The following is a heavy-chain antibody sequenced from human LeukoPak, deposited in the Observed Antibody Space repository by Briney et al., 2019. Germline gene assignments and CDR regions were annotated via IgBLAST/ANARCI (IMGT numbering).Heavy chain of an antibody. CDR1: GFTFSSYS. CDR3: ARKGYDFWSGYYTGRVAHYYMDV. CDR2: ISSSSSYI. Sequence: GGSLRLSCAASGFTFSSYSMNWVRQAPGKGLEWVSSISSSSSYIYYADSVKGRFTISRDNAKNSLYLQMNSLRAEDTALYYCARKGYDFWSGYYTGRVAHYYMDVWGKGTTVTVSS. D-gene: IGHD3-3*01. J-gene: IGHJ6*03. V-gene: IGHV3-21*04.